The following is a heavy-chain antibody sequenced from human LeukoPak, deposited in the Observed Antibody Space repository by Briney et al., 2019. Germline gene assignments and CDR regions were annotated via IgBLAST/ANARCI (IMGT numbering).Heavy chain of an antibody. J-gene: IGHJ5*02. CDR1: GFTVSSYA. CDR3: AKDKYSA. V-gene: IGHV3-23*01. D-gene: IGHD5-12*01. Sequence: GGSLRLSCAASGFTVSSYAMYWVRQAPGKGLKWVSTIGNSGDTYYADSVKGRFTMSRDQSKNTLFLQMNSLRADDTAMYYCAKDKYSAWGQGTLVTVSS. CDR2: IGNSGDT.